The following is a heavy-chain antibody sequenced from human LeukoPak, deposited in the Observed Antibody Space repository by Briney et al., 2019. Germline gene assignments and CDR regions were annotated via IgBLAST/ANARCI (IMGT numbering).Heavy chain of an antibody. CDR2: ISSGSSSI. J-gene: IGHJ4*02. Sequence: GGSLRLSCAASGFTLSSYEMNWVRQAPGKGLEWVSYISSGSSSIFYADSVKGRFTISRHNSKNSLYLQMNSLRVEDTAVYYCARGGIAARFAYWGQGTLVTVSS. V-gene: IGHV3-48*03. CDR3: ARGGIAARFAY. D-gene: IGHD6-6*01. CDR1: GFTLSSYE.